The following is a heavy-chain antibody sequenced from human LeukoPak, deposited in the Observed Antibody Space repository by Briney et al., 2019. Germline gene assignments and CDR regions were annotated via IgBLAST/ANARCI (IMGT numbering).Heavy chain of an antibody. CDR3: ARGQYSSGWYQY. J-gene: IGHJ4*02. Sequence: SETLCLTCAVYGVSFSGYYLSWIRQPPGKGLEWIGEINHSGSTNYNPSLKSRVTISVDTSKNQFSLKLSSVTAADTAVYYCARGQYSSGWYQYWGQGTLVTVSS. CDR2: INHSGST. CDR1: GVSFSGYY. D-gene: IGHD6-19*01. V-gene: IGHV4-34*01.